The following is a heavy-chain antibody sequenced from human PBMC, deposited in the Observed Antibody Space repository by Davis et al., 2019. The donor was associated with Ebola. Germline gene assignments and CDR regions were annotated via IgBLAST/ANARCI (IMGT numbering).Heavy chain of an antibody. CDR3: ARPTLGNYGMDV. D-gene: IGHD7-27*01. CDR2: IYYSGST. J-gene: IGHJ6*02. Sequence: SETLSLTCTVSGGSVSSGSYYWSWIRQPPGKGLEWIGYIYYSGSTNYNPSLKSRVTISVDKSKNQFSLKLSSVTAADTAVYYCARPTLGNYGMDVWGQGTTVTVSS. CDR1: GGSVSSGSYY. V-gene: IGHV4-61*01.